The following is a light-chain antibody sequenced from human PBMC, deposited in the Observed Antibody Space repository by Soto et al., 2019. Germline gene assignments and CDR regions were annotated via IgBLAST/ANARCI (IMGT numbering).Light chain of an antibody. V-gene: IGKV1D-12*01. CDR1: QGITNR. Sequence: DIQMTQSPSSVSASVGDRVTITCRASQGITNRLARYQQKPGKAPKLLIYEASSLQSGVPSRISGSGSGTDFTLTISSLQPEDFATYYCQQANSFPITFGQGTRLEIK. CDR3: QQANSFPIT. J-gene: IGKJ5*01. CDR2: EAS.